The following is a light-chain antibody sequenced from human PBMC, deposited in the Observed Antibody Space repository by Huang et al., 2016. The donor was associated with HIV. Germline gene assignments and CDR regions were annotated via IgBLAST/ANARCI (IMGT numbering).Light chain of an antibody. CDR1: QSVYSSSTSKDY. J-gene: IGKJ1*01. CDR3: QQYYSSPQT. CDR2: WAS. Sequence: DIIMTQSPDSLAVSLGERATLNCRSSQSVYSSSTSKDYMAWFQQKPGQPPRLLLFWASTREAGVPDRFSGSGSGTHFNLTIANLEAEDAAIYYCQQYYSSPQTFGQGPRVEVK. V-gene: IGKV4-1*01.